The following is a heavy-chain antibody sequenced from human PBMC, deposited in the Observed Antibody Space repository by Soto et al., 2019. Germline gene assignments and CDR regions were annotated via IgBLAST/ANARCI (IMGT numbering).Heavy chain of an antibody. V-gene: IGHV1-18*01. Sequence: QVQLVQSGAEVKKPGASVKVSCKTSGYTFTTYGISWVRQAPGQGLEWMGWIAAYNGNTNYAQKFQGRVTMTITPSTSTAYMDLRSLRSDDTAVYYGGRVQGCGGDCYGLDVWGQGTAVIVSS. CDR1: GYTFTTYG. CDR3: GRVQGCGGDCYGLDV. CDR2: IAAYNGNT. D-gene: IGHD2-21*01. J-gene: IGHJ6*01.